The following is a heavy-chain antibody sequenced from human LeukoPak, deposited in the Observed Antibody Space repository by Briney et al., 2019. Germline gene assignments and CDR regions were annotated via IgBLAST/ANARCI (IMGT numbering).Heavy chain of an antibody. CDR2: ISGYNGNT. CDR3: ARGNVVVPGSFDP. V-gene: IGHV1-18*01. Sequence: GASVKVSCKASGYTFTTYGINWVRQGPGQGLEWMGWISGYNGNTNYAQKVQGRVTMTADTSTSTAYMELRSLRSDDTAVYYCARGNVVVPGSFDPWGQGTLVTVSS. D-gene: IGHD2-2*01. J-gene: IGHJ5*02. CDR1: GYTFTTYG.